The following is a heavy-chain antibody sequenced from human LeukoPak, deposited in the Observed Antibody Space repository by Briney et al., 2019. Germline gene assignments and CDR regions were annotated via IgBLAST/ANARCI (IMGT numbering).Heavy chain of an antibody. V-gene: IGHV4-34*01. J-gene: IGHJ2*01. Sequence: QPSETLSLTCAVYGGSFSGYYWSWIRQPPGKGLEWIGEINHSGSTNYNPSLKSRVTISVDTSKNQFSLKLSSVTAADTAVYYCAIREATKTMRGFLGGWYFDLWGRGTLVTVSS. CDR3: AIREATKTMRGFLGGWYFDL. D-gene: IGHD3-22*01. CDR1: GGSFSGYY. CDR2: INHSGST.